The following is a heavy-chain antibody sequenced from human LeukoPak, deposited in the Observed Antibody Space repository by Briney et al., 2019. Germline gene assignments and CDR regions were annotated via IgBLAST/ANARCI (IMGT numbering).Heavy chain of an antibody. V-gene: IGHV1-69*05. J-gene: IGHJ4*02. CDR3: ARVHYYDSSGYYYFDY. D-gene: IGHD3-22*01. CDR1: GGTFSSYA. Sequence: GASVKVSCKGSGGTFSSYAIIWVRQAPGQGLEWMGRIIPIFGKGNYEQKFQGRVKITTDESTSTAYMELSSLISEDTAVYYCARVHYYDSSGYYYFDYWGQGTLVTVSS. CDR2: IIPIFGKG.